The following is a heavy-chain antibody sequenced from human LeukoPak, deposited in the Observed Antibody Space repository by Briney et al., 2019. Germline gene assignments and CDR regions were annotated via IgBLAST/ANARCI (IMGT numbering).Heavy chain of an antibody. J-gene: IGHJ4*02. V-gene: IGHV1-2*02. CDR3: ARGARFYGGNSWIFGY. CDR1: GYTFTGYY. CDR2: INPNSGGT. Sequence: ASVKVSCKASGYTFTGYYMHWVRQAPGQGLEWMGWINPNSGGTNYAQKFQGRVTMTRDTSTSTAYMELSRLRSDDTAVYYCARGARFYGGNSWIFGYWGQGTLVTVSS. D-gene: IGHD4-23*01.